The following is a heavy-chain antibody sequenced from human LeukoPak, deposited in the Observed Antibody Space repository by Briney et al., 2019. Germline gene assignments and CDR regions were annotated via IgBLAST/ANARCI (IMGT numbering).Heavy chain of an antibody. Sequence: SETLSLTCTVSGYSISGSYYWGWIRQPPEKGLEWIGTIFQSVSTYYNPSLKSRVTTSVDTSKNQFSLKLSSVTAADTAVYYCARNNSNGFDFWSQGTLVTVSS. V-gene: IGHV4-38-2*02. CDR2: IFQSVST. CDR1: GYSISGSYY. J-gene: IGHJ4*02. CDR3: ARNNSNGFDF. D-gene: IGHD6-19*01.